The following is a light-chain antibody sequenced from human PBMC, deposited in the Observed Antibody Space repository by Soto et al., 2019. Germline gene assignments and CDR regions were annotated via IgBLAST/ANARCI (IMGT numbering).Light chain of an antibody. J-gene: IGKJ5*01. Sequence: EIVMTQSPATLSVSPGERATLSCRASQSLGSKLAWYQQKPGQAPRLLIYGASTRATGIPARFSGSGSGTDFTLTISSLQSEDFGLYYCQQYNNWPPITFGQGTRLENK. CDR2: GAS. V-gene: IGKV3D-15*01. CDR1: QSLGSK. CDR3: QQYNNWPPIT.